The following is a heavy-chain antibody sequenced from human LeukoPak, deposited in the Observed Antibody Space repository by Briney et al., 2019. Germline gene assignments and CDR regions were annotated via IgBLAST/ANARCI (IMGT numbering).Heavy chain of an antibody. J-gene: IGHJ4*02. CDR2: IIPIFGTA. CDR3: AREEGRSSGYRDY. D-gene: IGHD3-22*01. Sequence: GASVTVSCKASGGTFSSYAIRWVRQARGQGLEWMGGIIPIFGTANYAQKFQGRVTITADESTSTAYMELSSLRSEDTAVYYCAREEGRSSGYRDYWGQGTLVTVSS. V-gene: IGHV1-69*13. CDR1: GGTFSSYA.